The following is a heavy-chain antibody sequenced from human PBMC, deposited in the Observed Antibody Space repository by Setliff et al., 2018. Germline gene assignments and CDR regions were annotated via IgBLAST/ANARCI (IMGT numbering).Heavy chain of an antibody. V-gene: IGHV4-59*11. Sequence: NPSETLSLSCTVSGGSISSHYWSWIRQPPGKGLEWIGYISYTGRTNFTPSFKSRVTMSVDTSKSQFSLKLSSVTAADTAVYYCAAVVATSLNYVDNWGQGTLVTVSS. CDR2: ISYTGRT. CDR1: GGSISSHY. D-gene: IGHD5-12*01. CDR3: AAVVATSLNYVDN. J-gene: IGHJ4*02.